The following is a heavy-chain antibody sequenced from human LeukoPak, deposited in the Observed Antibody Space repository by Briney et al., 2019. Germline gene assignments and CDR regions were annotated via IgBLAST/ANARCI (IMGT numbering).Heavy chain of an antibody. J-gene: IGHJ4*02. CDR2: INPNSGGT. Sequence: ASVKVSCKASGYTFTGYYMHWVRQAPGQGLEWMGWINPNSGGTNYAQKFLGRVTMTRDTSISTAYMELSRLRSDDTAVYYCARSLVGYCSGGSCYSYYFDYWGQGTLVTVSS. V-gene: IGHV1-2*02. D-gene: IGHD2-15*01. CDR3: ARSLVGYCSGGSCYSYYFDY. CDR1: GYTFTGYY.